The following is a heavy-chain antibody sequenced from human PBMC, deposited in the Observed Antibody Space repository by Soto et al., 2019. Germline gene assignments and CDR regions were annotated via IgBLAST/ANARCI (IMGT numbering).Heavy chain of an antibody. CDR2: IDPSDSYT. D-gene: IGHD3-22*01. Sequence: GESLKISCKGSGYSFTSYWISWVRQMPGKGLEWMGRIDPSDSYTNYSPSFQGHVTISADKSISTAYLQWSSLKASDTAMYYCASATYYYDSSGYYQSLYYYYGMDVWGQGTTVTVSS. CDR3: ASATYYYDSSGYYQSLYYYYGMDV. J-gene: IGHJ6*02. CDR1: GYSFTSYW. V-gene: IGHV5-10-1*01.